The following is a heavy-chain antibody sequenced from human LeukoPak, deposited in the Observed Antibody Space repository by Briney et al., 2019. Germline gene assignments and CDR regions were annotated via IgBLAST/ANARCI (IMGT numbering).Heavy chain of an antibody. Sequence: GGSLRLYCAASGFTFSDYYMSWIRQAAGKVLEWFSYISSSGSTMYYADSVKGRFTISRDNAKNSLYLQMNSLRAEDTAVYYCAREGEPSTYWGQGTLVTVSS. CDR1: GFTFSDYY. D-gene: IGHD3-16*01. J-gene: IGHJ4*02. CDR3: AREGEPSTY. CDR2: ISSSGSTM. V-gene: IGHV3-11*01.